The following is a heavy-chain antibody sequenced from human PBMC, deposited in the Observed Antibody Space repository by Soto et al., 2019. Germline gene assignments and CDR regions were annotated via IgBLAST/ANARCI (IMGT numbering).Heavy chain of an antibody. CDR1: GFTFSSYW. D-gene: IGHD3-3*01. CDR2: INSDGSST. V-gene: IGHV3-74*01. CDR3: ASGYDFWSGYYLF. Sequence: GGSLRLSCAASGFTFSSYWMHWVRQAPGKGLVWVSRINSDGSSTSYADSVKGRFTISRDNAKNTLYLQMNSLRAEDTAVYYCASGYDFWSGYYLFWGQGTLVTVSS. J-gene: IGHJ4*02.